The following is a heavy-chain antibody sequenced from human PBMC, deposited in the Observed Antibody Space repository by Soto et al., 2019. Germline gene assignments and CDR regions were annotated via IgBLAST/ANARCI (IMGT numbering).Heavy chain of an antibody. Sequence: XVSLRLSCEGSGFTFNDYYMTWIRQAPGKGLEWVAYINTLSTAIYYADSVKGRFTISRDNAKNSLYLQMNGLRAEDTATYYCARRLQWQLRPLDSWGRGTLVTVSS. V-gene: IGHV3-11*01. J-gene: IGHJ4*02. CDR2: INTLSTAI. CDR1: GFTFNDYY. D-gene: IGHD6-19*01. CDR3: ARRLQWQLRPLDS.